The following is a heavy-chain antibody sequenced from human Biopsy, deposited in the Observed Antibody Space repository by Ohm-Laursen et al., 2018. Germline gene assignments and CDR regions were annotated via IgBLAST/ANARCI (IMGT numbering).Heavy chain of an antibody. J-gene: IGHJ3*01. CDR3: ARLGNFWNAEDGLDL. V-gene: IGHV4-59*08. Sequence: SETLSLTCTVSDDSIRNFYWTWIRQPPGQGLEWIGHASYSGYTNYNPSLKSRVTISVDTSKNHFSLNLRSVTAADTAVYSCARLGNFWNAEDGLDLCGLGTMVTVSS. D-gene: IGHD3-3*01. CDR1: DDSIRNFY. CDR2: ASYSGYT.